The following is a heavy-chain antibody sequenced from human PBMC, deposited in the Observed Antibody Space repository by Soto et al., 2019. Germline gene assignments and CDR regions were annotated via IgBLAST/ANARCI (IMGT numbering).Heavy chain of an antibody. J-gene: IGHJ4*02. Sequence: TSETLCLTCTVSGGSISGYYWSWIRQPPGKGLEWIGYIYYTGSTYYNPSLKSRVTISVDTSKNQFSLKLSSVTAADTAVYYCMLGSGWKDFDYWGQGTLVTVSS. CDR3: MLGSGWKDFDY. D-gene: IGHD3-22*01. CDR1: GGSISGYY. V-gene: IGHV4-59*04. CDR2: IYYTGST.